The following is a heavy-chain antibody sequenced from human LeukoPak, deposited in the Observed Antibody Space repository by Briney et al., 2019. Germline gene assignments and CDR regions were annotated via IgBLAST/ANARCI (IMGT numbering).Heavy chain of an antibody. CDR2: IHYSGST. J-gene: IGHJ4*02. CDR1: GDSITTSY. Sequence: TSETLSLTCSVSGDSITTSYWTWIRQPPGKGLEWIGYIHYSGSTKYKSSLKSRVTISVDTSKNQFSLKLNSVTAADTAVYYCARGKEVITMLRGLKPGYYFDYWGQGTLVTVSS. D-gene: IGHD3-10*01. V-gene: IGHV4-59*01. CDR3: ARGKEVITMLRGLKPGYYFDY.